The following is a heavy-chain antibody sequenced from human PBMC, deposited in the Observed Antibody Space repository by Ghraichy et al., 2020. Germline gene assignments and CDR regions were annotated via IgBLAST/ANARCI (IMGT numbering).Heavy chain of an antibody. J-gene: IGHJ4*02. D-gene: IGHD2-21*02. V-gene: IGHV3-30*18. CDR2: ISYDGSNK. CDR3: AKDLELYCGGDCLPFDY. CDR1: GFTFSSYG. Sequence: GGSLRLSCAASGFTFSSYGMHWVRQAPGKGLEWVAVISYDGSNKYYADSVKGRFTISRDNSKNTLYLQMNSLRAEDTAVYYCAKDLELYCGGDCLPFDYWGQGTLVTVSS.